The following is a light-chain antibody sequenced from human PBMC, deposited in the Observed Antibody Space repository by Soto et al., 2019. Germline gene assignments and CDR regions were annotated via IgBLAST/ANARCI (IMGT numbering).Light chain of an antibody. CDR1: QNIRTSN. J-gene: IGKJ2*01. Sequence: EIVLTQSPGTLSLSPGERGNISCRASQNIRTSNLAWFQQKPDQAPRLLIYDTSSRATGTPDRFSGRGSGTDFTLTISRLEPEDFAVYYCQQRSNWPYTFGQGTKLEIK. V-gene: IGKV3D-20*02. CDR2: DTS. CDR3: QQRSNWPYT.